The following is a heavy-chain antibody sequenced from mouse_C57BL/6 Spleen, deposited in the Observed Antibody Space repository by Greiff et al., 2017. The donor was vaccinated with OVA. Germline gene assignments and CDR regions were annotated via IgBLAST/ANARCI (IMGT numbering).Heavy chain of an antibody. D-gene: IGHD4-1*01. J-gene: IGHJ1*03. CDR3: TRLMVFNRDGGYFDV. Sequence: QVQLQQSGAELVRPGASVTLSCKASGYTFTDYEMHWVKQTPVHGLEWIGAIDPETGGTAYNQKFKGKAILTADKSSSTAYMELRSLTSEDSAVYYCTRLMVFNRDGGYFDVWGTGTTVTVSS. V-gene: IGHV1-15*01. CDR2: IDPETGGT. CDR1: GYTFTDYE.